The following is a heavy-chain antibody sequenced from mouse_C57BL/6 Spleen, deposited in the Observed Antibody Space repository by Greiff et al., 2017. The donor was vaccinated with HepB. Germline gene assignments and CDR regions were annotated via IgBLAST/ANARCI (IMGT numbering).Heavy chain of an antibody. CDR2: ISNLAYSI. CDR3: ARNWDGAWFAY. D-gene: IGHD4-1*01. J-gene: IGHJ3*01. CDR1: GFTFSDYG. V-gene: IGHV5-15*01. Sequence: EVMLVESGGGLVQPGGSLKLSCAASGFTFSDYGMAWVRQAPRKGPEWVAFISNLAYSIYYADTVTGRFTISRENAKNTLYLEMSSLRSEATAMYYCARNWDGAWFAYWGQGTLVTVSA.